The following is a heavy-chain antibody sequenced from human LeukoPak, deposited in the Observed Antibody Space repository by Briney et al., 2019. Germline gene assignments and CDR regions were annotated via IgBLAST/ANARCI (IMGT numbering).Heavy chain of an antibody. D-gene: IGHD3-10*01. Sequence: SEALSLTCAVSGGSISSSNWWSWVRQPPGKGLEWIGEIYHSGSTNYNPSLKSRVTISVDKSKNQFSLKLSSVTAADTAVYYCARVNILWFGEFSFDYWGQGTLVTVSS. CDR1: GGSISSSNW. J-gene: IGHJ4*02. CDR3: ARVNILWFGEFSFDY. CDR2: IYHSGST. V-gene: IGHV4-4*02.